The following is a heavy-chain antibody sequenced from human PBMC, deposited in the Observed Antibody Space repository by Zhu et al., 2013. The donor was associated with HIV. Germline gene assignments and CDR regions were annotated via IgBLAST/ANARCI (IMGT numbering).Heavy chain of an antibody. CDR1: GYTFTSYG. D-gene: IGHD3-10*01. CDR3: ARGNRGDYYGSGAGWFDP. J-gene: IGHJ5*02. V-gene: IGHV1-18*01. Sequence: QVHLVQSGVEVKKPGASVKVSCKASGYTFTSYGISWVRQAPGQGLEWMGWISAYNGNTNYAQKLQGRVTMTTDTSTSTAYMELRSLRSDDTAVYYCARGNRGDYYGSGAGWFDPWGQGTLVTVSS. CDR2: ISAYNGNT.